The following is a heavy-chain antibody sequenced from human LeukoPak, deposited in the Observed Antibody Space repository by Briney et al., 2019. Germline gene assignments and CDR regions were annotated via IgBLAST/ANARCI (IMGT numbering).Heavy chain of an antibody. D-gene: IGHD4-17*01. CDR2: IFYSGST. J-gene: IGHJ4*02. CDR3: ARQMNTVTADY. Sequence: SETLSLTCTVSGGSISSSSYFWVWIRQPPGKGLEWIGSIFYSGSTYYNPSLNSRVTISIDTSKNQFSLRPSSVTAADTAVYYCARQMNTVTADYWGQGTLVTVSS. CDR1: GGSISSSSYF. V-gene: IGHV4-39*01.